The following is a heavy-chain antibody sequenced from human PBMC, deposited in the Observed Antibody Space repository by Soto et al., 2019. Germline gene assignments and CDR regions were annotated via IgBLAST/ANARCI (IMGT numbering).Heavy chain of an antibody. D-gene: IGHD1-26*01. CDR3: AREPHPGVGASDY. Sequence: GGSLRLSCAASGFTFSSYWMHWVRQAPGKGLVWVSRINSDGSSTSYADSVKGRFTISRDNAKNTLYLQMNSLRAEDAAGDYCAREPHPGVGASDYWGQGTLVTVSS. CDR1: GFTFSSYW. J-gene: IGHJ4*02. V-gene: IGHV3-74*01. CDR2: INSDGSST.